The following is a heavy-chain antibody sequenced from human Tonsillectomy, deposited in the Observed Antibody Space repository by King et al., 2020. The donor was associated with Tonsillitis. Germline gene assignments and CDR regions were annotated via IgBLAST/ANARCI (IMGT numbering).Heavy chain of an antibody. D-gene: IGHD4-17*01. V-gene: IGHV3-23*04. J-gene: IGHJ5*02. Sequence: VQLVESGGGLVQPGGSLRLSCAASGFTFSSYAMSWVRQAPGKGLEWVSGISGVDGSTYYVDTVKGRFTISSDNSKDTLYLPMDSLRAEDTAVYYCARAGDYGDYDCFDPWGQGTLVTVSS. CDR3: ARAGDYGDYDCFDP. CDR2: ISGVDGST. CDR1: GFTFSSYA.